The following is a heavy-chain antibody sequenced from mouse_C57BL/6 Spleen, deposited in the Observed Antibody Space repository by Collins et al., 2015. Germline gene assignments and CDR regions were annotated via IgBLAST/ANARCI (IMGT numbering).Heavy chain of an antibody. Sequence: QIQLVQSGPELKKPGETVKISCKASGYTFTTYGMSWVKQAPGKGLKWMGWINTYSGVPTYADDFKGRFAFSLETSASTAYLQINNLKNEDTATYFCARGYYYGSSYGWYFDVWGTGTTVTVSS. D-gene: IGHD1-1*01. J-gene: IGHJ1*03. V-gene: IGHV9-3*01. CDR3: ARGYYYGSSYGWYFDV. CDR1: GYTFTTYG. CDR2: INTYSGVP.